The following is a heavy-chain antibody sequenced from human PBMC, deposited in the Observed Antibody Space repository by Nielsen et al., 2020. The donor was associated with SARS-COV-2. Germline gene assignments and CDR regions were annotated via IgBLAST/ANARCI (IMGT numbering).Heavy chain of an antibody. CDR2: IWYDGSNK. Sequence: GESLKISCAASGFTFSTYGMHWVRQAPGKGLEWVAVIWYDGSNKYYADSVKGRFTISRDNSKNTLYLQMDSLRAEDTAVYYCARDLGGIVGALDYWGQGTQVTVSS. J-gene: IGHJ4*02. CDR1: GFTFSTYG. CDR3: ARDLGGIVGALDY. V-gene: IGHV3-33*01. D-gene: IGHD1-26*01.